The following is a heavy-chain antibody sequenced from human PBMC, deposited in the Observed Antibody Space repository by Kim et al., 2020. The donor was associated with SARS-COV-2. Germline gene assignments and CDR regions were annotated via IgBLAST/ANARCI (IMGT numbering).Heavy chain of an antibody. V-gene: IGHV4-30-2*01. CDR3: ASSGSYRTERAFDI. CDR2: IYHSGST. CDR1: GGSISSGGYS. Sequence: SETLSLTCAVSGGSISSGGYSWSWIRQPPGKGLEWIGYIYHSGSTYYNPSLKSRVTISVDRSKNQFSLKLSSVTAADTAVYYCASSGSYRTERAFDIWGQGTMVTVSS. J-gene: IGHJ3*02. D-gene: IGHD1-26*01.